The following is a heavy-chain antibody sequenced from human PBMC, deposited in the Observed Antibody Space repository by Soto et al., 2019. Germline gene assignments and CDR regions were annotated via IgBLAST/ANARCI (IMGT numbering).Heavy chain of an antibody. CDR3: ASAYYYDSSGPPYYFDY. V-gene: IGHV1-69*13. CDR1: GGTFSSYA. CDR2: IIPIFGTA. J-gene: IGHJ4*02. Sequence: SVKVSCKASGGTFSSYAISWVRQAPGQGLEWMGGIIPIFGTANYAQKFQGRVTITADESTSTAYMELSSLRSEDTAVYYCASAYYYDSSGPPYYFDYWGQGTLVTVSS. D-gene: IGHD3-22*01.